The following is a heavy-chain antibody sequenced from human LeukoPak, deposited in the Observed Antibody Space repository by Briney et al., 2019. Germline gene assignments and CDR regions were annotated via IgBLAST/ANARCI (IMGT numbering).Heavy chain of an antibody. D-gene: IGHD3-9*01. Sequence: SETLSLTCTVSGASMSSYYWSWIRQPPGKGLEWIGYIYYSGSTNYNPSLKSRVTISVDTSKNQFSLKLSSVTAADTAVYYCARSTGYPNFDYWGQGTLVTVSS. CDR1: GASMSSYY. CDR2: IYYSGST. J-gene: IGHJ4*02. V-gene: IGHV4-59*01. CDR3: ARSTGYPNFDY.